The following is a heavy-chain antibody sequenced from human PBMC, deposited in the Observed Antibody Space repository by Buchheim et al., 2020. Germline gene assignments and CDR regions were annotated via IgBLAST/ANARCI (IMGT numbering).Heavy chain of an antibody. CDR1: GGSISSSSYY. Sequence: QLQLQESGPGLVKPSETLSLTCTVSGGSISSSSYYWGWIRQPPGKGLEWIGSIYYSGSTYYNPSLKSRVTISVDTSQNQFSLKLSSVTAADTAVYYCARDHQDGMELNFDYWGQGTL. CDR2: IYYSGST. D-gene: IGHD1-7*01. CDR3: ARDHQDGMELNFDY. J-gene: IGHJ4*02. V-gene: IGHV4-39*02.